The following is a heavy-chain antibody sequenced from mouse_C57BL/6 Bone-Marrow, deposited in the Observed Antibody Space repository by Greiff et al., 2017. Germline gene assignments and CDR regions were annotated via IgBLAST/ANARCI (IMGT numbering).Heavy chain of an antibody. Sequence: VQRVESDAELVKPGASVKISCKVSGYTFTDHTIPWMKQRPEQGLEWIGYIYPRDGSTKYNEKFKGKATLTADKSSSTAYMQLNSLTSEDSAVYFCARPYYSDWGFAYWGQGTLVTVSA. CDR1: GYTFTDHT. CDR2: IYPRDGST. V-gene: IGHV1-78*01. CDR3: ARPYYSDWGFAY. D-gene: IGHD2-12*01. J-gene: IGHJ3*01.